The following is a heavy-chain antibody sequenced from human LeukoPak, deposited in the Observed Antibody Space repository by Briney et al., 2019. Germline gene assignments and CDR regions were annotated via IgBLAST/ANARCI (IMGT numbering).Heavy chain of an antibody. V-gene: IGHV3-23*01. J-gene: IGHJ4*02. Sequence: GGSLRLSCAASGFTFSDYYMNWIRQAPGKGLEWVSAISGSGGSTYYADSVKGRFTISRDNSKNTLYLQMNSLRAEDTAVYYCAKVDSFDWFPWYFDYWGQGTLVTVSS. D-gene: IGHD3-9*01. CDR3: AKVDSFDWFPWYFDY. CDR2: ISGSGGST. CDR1: GFTFSDYY.